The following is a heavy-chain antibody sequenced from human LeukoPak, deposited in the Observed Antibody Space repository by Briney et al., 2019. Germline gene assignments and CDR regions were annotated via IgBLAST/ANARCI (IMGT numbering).Heavy chain of an antibody. CDR2: IYYSGST. J-gene: IGHJ4*02. D-gene: IGHD1-26*01. CDR3: ARLEWELNFDY. V-gene: IGHV4-59*08. CDR1: GGSISTYY. Sequence: SGTLSLTCTVSGGSISTYYWNWVRQSPGKGLEWIGNIYYSGSTNYNPSLKSRVTISVDTSKNQFSLKLSSVTAADTAVYYCARLEWELNFDYWGQGTLVTVSS.